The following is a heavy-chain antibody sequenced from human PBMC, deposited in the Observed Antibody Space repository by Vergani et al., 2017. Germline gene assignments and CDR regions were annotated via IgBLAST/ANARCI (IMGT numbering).Heavy chain of an antibody. CDR1: GGSISSYY. CDR2: IYYSGST. V-gene: IGHV4-59*01. Sequence: QVQLQESGPGLVKPSETLSLTCTVSGGSISSYYWSWIRQPPGKGLEWIGYIYYSGSTNYNPSLKSRVTISVDTSKNKSSLQLSSVTAADTAVYYCARGTVPAAIRSSTPNWFDPWGQGTLVTVSS. CDR3: ARGTVPAAIRSSTPNWFDP. D-gene: IGHD2-2*02. J-gene: IGHJ5*02.